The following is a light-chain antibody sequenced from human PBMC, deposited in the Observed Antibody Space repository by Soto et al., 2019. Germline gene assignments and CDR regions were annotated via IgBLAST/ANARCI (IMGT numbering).Light chain of an antibody. CDR2: GAS. Sequence: EIVLTQSPATLSLSPGERATLSCRASQSVSSYLAWYQQKPGQAPRLLIYGASNRATGIPDRFSGSGSGTDFTLTISRLEPEDFAVYCCQQYGSSGTFGQGTKVDI. J-gene: IGKJ1*01. CDR3: QQYGSSGT. V-gene: IGKV3-20*01. CDR1: QSVSSY.